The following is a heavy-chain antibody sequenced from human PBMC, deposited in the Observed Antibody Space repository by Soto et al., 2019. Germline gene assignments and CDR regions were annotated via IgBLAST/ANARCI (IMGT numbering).Heavy chain of an antibody. V-gene: IGHV3-64*01. J-gene: IGHJ4*02. CDR1: GFTLSTYA. CDR3: ATWDSSYGSGSYRY. Sequence: EVPLVESGGGLVQPGGSLRLSCAASGFTLSTYAMHWVRQAPGKGLEYVSAISTYGGSTYYANSVKGRFTISRDNSKNTLYLQMGSLRVEDMAVYYCATWDSSYGSGSYRYWGQGTLVTVSS. D-gene: IGHD3-10*01. CDR2: ISTYGGST.